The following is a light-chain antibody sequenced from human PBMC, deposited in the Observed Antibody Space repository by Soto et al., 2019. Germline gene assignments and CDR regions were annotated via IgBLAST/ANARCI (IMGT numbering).Light chain of an antibody. J-gene: IGLJ1*01. CDR3: ATWDSSLSGGV. CDR1: SSNIENNY. V-gene: IGLV1-51*02. Sequence: QSALTQPPSVSAAPGQRVTTSCSGSSSNIENNYVSWYRQLPGTAPKLLIYENNKRPSGIPDRFSGSKSGTSATLGITGLETGDEADYYCATWDSSLSGGVFGTGTKVTVL. CDR2: ENN.